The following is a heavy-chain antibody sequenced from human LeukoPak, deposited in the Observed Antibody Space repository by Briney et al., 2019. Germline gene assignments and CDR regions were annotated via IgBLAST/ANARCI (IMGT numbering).Heavy chain of an antibody. D-gene: IGHD2-15*01. J-gene: IGHJ6*02. Sequence: GRSLRLSCAASGFTSSSYFMHWVGQAPGKGLEWVAVISYDGSNKYYADSVKGRFTISRDNSRNTLYLQMNSLRTEDTAVYYCGRDYPDCSSGSCQGYGMDVWGQGTTVTVSS. V-gene: IGHV3-30-3*01. CDR1: GFTSSSYF. CDR2: ISYDGSNK. CDR3: GRDYPDCSSGSCQGYGMDV.